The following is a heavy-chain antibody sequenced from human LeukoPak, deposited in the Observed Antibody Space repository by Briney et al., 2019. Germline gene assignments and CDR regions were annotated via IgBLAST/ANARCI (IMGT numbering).Heavy chain of an antibody. D-gene: IGHD6-19*01. CDR1: GGSISRDY. CDR3: ARLRASSGWYSDWFDP. Sequence: SETLSLTCTVSGGSISRDYWSWIRQPPGKGLEWIGYIYYTGSTNYNPSLKSRVTISVDKSKNQFSLKLSSVTAADTAVYYCARLRASSGWYSDWFDPWGQGTLVTVSS. CDR2: IYYTGST. V-gene: IGHV4-59*12. J-gene: IGHJ5*02.